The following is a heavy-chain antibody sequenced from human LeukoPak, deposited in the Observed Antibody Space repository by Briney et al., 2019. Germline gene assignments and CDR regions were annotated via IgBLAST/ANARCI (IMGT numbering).Heavy chain of an antibody. D-gene: IGHD3-22*01. J-gene: IGHJ4*02. CDR2: IYDSGST. V-gene: IGHV4-39*07. CDR3: AILPARDTYYYDSSGYYRPGVH. CDR1: GGAISSSHYY. Sequence: SEALCLTCTVSGGAISSSHYYWGWIRQPPGKGLEWVVSIYDSGSTSANSSLKMRVTISVYTSKKQFSLKLSSVTAADTAVYYCAILPARDTYYYDSSGYYRPGVHWGQGTLVTVSS.